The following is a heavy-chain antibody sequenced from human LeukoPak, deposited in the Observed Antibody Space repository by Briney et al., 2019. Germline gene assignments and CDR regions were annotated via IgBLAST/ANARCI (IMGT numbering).Heavy chain of an antibody. Sequence: SETLSLTCAVYGGSFSGYYWSWIRQPPGKGLEWIGEINHSGGTNYNPSLKSRVTISVDTSKNQFSLKLSSVTAADTAVYYCARELGGWYNYWGQGTLVTVSS. D-gene: IGHD6-19*01. CDR1: GGSFSGYY. J-gene: IGHJ4*02. CDR2: INHSGGT. CDR3: ARELGGWYNY. V-gene: IGHV4-34*01.